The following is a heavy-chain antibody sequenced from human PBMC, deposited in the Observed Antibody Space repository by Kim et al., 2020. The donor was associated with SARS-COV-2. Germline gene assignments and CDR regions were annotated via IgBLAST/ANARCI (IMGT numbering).Heavy chain of an antibody. Sequence: NTNYAPKLQGRATRTTDTSTSTAYMELRSLRSDDTAVYYCARGEVGAIDYWGQGTLVTVSS. CDR3: ARGEVGAIDY. CDR2: NT. J-gene: IGHJ4*02. D-gene: IGHD1-26*01. V-gene: IGHV1-18*01.